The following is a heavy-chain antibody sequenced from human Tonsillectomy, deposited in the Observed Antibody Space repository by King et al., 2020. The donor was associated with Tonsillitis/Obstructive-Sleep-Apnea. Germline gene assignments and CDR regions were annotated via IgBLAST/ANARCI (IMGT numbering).Heavy chain of an antibody. CDR2: ISYDGSNK. Sequence: VQLVESGGGVVQPGRSLRLSCAASGFTFSSYAMHWVRQAPGKGLEWVAVISYDGSNKYYADSVKGRFTISRDNSKNTLYLQMNSLRAEDTAVYYCARDGGDTSSTPRNSYYYYMGVWGKGTTVTVSS. CDR3: ARDGGDTSSTPRNSYYYYMGV. D-gene: IGHD6-6*01. J-gene: IGHJ6*03. V-gene: IGHV3-30*01. CDR1: GFTFSSYA.